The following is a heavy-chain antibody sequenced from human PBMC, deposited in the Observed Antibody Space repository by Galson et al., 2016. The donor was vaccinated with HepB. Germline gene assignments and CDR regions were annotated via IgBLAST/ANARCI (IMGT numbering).Heavy chain of an antibody. CDR2: INPTGTIT. D-gene: IGHD1-1*01. J-gene: IGHJ4*02. CDR1: FTGQW. V-gene: IGHV1-46*04. Sequence: SVKVSCKAFTGQWMPWGRHAPGQGLEWVGFINPTGTITKYAQELEGRVTLTRDTSTNTGYMELSSLGFEDTAVYYCGRVGRGKAYDFWGQGTLVTVSS. CDR3: GRVGRGKAYDF.